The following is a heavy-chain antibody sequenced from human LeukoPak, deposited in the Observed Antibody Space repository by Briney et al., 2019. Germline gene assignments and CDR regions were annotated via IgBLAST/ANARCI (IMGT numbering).Heavy chain of an antibody. Sequence: PGGSLRLSCAASGFTFSSYAMSWVRQAPGKGLEWVSAISGSGGSTYYADSVKGRFTISRDNSKNTLYLQMNSLRAEDTAVYYCAKDFLSYNWNYVLDYWGQGTLVTVSS. CDR3: AKDFLSYNWNYVLDY. CDR2: ISGSGGST. J-gene: IGHJ4*02. CDR1: GFTFSSYA. V-gene: IGHV3-23*01. D-gene: IGHD1-7*01.